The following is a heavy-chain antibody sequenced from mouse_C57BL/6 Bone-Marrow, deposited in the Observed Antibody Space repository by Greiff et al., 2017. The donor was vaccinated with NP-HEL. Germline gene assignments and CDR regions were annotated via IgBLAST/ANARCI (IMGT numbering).Heavy chain of an antibody. CDR3: ARRGSYYGIYYYAMDY. V-gene: IGHV1-54*01. CDR2: INPGSGGT. CDR1: GYAFTNYL. D-gene: IGHD2-1*01. Sequence: QVQLQQSGAELVRPGTSVKVSCKASGYAFTNYLIEWVKQRPGQGLEWIGVINPGSGGTNYNEKFKGKATLTADKSSSTAYMQLSSLTSEDSAVYFCARRGSYYGIYYYAMDYWGQGTSVTVSS. J-gene: IGHJ4*01.